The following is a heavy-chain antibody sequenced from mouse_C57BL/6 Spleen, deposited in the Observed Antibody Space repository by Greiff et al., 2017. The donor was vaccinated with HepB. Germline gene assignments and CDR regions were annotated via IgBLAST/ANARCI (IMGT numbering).Heavy chain of an antibody. CDR2: INPYNGDT. CDR1: GYSFTGYF. D-gene: IGHD2-1*01. CDR3: ARGYHYYGNLGAMDY. Sequence: EVQLQQSGPELVKPGDSVKISCKASGYSFTGYFMNWVMQSHGKSLEWIGRINPYNGDTFYNQKFKGKATLTVDKSSSTAHMELRSLTSEDSAVYYCARGYHYYGNLGAMDYWGQGTSVTVSS. V-gene: IGHV1-20*01. J-gene: IGHJ4*01.